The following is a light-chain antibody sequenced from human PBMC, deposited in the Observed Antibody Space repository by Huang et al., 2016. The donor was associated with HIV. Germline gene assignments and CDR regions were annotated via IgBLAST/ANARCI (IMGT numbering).Light chain of an antibody. CDR2: DAS. V-gene: IGKV1-NL1*01. J-gene: IGKJ2*01. CDR3: QQYYVAPMYT. Sequence: DIQMTQSPSSLSASVGDRVTITCRASHDISNSLACYQQKLGKAPKLLVYDASKLESGVPASFSGWGSGTDYTLTINSLQPEDFATYYCQQYYVAPMYTFGQGTKLEIK. CDR1: HDISNS.